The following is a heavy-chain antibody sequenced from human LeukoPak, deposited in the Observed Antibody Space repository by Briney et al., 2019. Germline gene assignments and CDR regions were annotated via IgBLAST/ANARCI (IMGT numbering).Heavy chain of an antibody. CDR2: ISSSSSTI. CDR1: GFTFSSYS. J-gene: IGHJ4*02. V-gene: IGHV3-48*01. D-gene: IGHD2-15*01. CDR3: ARSLVVVVAAPLGY. Sequence: GGSLRLSCAASGFTFSSYSMNWVRQAPGKGLEWVSYISSSSSTIYYADSVKGRFTISRDNAKNSLYLQMNSLRAEDTAVYYCARSLVVVVAAPLGYWGQGTLVTVSS.